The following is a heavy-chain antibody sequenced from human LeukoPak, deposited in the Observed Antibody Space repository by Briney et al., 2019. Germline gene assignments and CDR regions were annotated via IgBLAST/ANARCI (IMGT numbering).Heavy chain of an antibody. CDR3: ARLNDGGISH. V-gene: IGHV1-69*13. D-gene: IGHD4-23*01. J-gene: IGHJ4*02. CDR2: VIPISGIR. CDR1: GGTSSIYA. Sequence: SVKVSCKVSGGTSSIYAINLVRQAPGQGLEWMGRVIPISGIRNYAQNFQGRVTITADESSGTAYMELSGLRSEDTAIYYCARLNDGGISHWGQGTLVTVSP.